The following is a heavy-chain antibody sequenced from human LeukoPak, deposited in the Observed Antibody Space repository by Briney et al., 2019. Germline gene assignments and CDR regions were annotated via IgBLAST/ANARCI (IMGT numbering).Heavy chain of an antibody. CDR3: ARHAAIVDYYYMDV. CDR2: IQPGDGDT. J-gene: IGHJ6*03. D-gene: IGHD2-15*01. V-gene: IGHV5-51*01. CDR1: GYSFTNYW. Sequence: GESLQISCKGSGYSFTNYWIGWVRQMPGKGLEWMGIIQPGDGDTRYSPSFQGQVTISADKSISTAYLQWSSLKASDTAMYYCARHAAIVDYYYMDVWGKGTTVTVSS.